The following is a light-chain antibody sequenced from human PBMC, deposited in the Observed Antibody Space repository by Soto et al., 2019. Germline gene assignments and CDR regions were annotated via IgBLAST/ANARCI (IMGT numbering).Light chain of an antibody. CDR1: QSVGSAY. Sequence: EIVLTQSPGTLSLSPGERATLSCRASQSVGSAYLAWYQHKPGQAPRLLIYGASSRATGIPDRISGSGSGTDFTLTISRLEPEDFAAYYCQQYGSSRWTFGQGTKVEAK. J-gene: IGKJ1*01. CDR2: GAS. CDR3: QQYGSSRWT. V-gene: IGKV3-20*01.